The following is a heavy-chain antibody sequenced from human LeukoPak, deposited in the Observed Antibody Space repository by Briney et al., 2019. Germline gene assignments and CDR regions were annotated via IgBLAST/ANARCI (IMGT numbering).Heavy chain of an antibody. CDR2: ISGSGGST. V-gene: IGHV3-23*01. J-gene: IGHJ4*02. D-gene: IGHD3-22*01. CDR3: TREQDREAAATIVGDY. CDR1: GFTFSSYA. Sequence: GGSLRLSCAASGFTFSSYAMSWVRQAPGKGLEWVSAISGSGGSTYYADSVKGRFTISRDNSKNTLYLQMNSLRAEDTAVYYCTREQDREAAATIVGDYWGQGTLVTVSS.